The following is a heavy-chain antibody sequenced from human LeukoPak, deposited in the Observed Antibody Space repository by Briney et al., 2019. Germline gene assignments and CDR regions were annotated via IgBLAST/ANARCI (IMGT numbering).Heavy chain of an antibody. D-gene: IGHD6-13*01. J-gene: IGHJ4*02. CDR1: GFTFSSYW. Sequence: GGSLRLSCAASGFTFSSYWMHWVRQAPGKGLVWVSRINSDGSSTSYADSVKGRFTISRDNAKNTLYLQMNSLRAEDTAVYYCASIVAAGTPFDYWGQGTLVTVSS. V-gene: IGHV3-74*01. CDR3: ASIVAAGTPFDY. CDR2: INSDGSST.